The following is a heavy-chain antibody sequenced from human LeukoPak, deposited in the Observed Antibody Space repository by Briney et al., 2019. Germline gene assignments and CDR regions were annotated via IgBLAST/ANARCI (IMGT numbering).Heavy chain of an antibody. V-gene: IGHV4-4*07. Sequence: PSVTLSLTCSVSGGSISSYYWSWIRQPAGKGLEWIGRIYTSGSTNYNPSLKSRVTMSVDTSKNQFSLKLSSVTAADTAVYYCARSGYYDSSGYYAGAFDIWGQGTMVTVSS. D-gene: IGHD3-22*01. CDR3: ARSGYYDSSGYYAGAFDI. J-gene: IGHJ3*02. CDR1: GGSISSYY. CDR2: IYTSGST.